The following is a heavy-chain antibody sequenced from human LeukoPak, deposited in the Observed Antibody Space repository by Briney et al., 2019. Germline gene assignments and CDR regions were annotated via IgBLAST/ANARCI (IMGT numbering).Heavy chain of an antibody. D-gene: IGHD6-13*01. CDR1: GGPISSSTYY. CDR3: ARDRSRIYDFEY. CDR2: IYYSGGT. Sequence: SETLSLTCTVSGGPISSSTYYWGWIRQPPGKGLEWIGSIYYSGGTYYNPSLKSRVTISVDTSKNQFSLELSSVTAADTAVYYCARDRSRIYDFEYWGQGTLVTVSS. J-gene: IGHJ4*02. V-gene: IGHV4-39*07.